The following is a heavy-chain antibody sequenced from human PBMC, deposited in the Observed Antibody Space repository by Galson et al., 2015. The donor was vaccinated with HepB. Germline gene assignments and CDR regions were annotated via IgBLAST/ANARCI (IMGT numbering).Heavy chain of an antibody. CDR2: VYPGDSDT. CDR3: ARRYYDDSSGYFDK. Sequence: QSGAEVKKPGESLKISCKGSGYTFSNYWIGWVRQMPGKGLEWMGIVYPGDSDTRYSPSLEGQITISVDKSIKTAYLQWGSLKASDTAMYYCARRYYDDSSGYFDKWGQGTLVTVSS. CDR1: GYTFSNYW. J-gene: IGHJ4*02. V-gene: IGHV5-51*01. D-gene: IGHD3-22*01.